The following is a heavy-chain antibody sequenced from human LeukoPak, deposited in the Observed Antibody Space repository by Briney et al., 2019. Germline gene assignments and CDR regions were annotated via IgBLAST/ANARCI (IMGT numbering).Heavy chain of an antibody. D-gene: IGHD5-24*01. V-gene: IGHV1-2*06. CDR1: GYTFTSYY. Sequence: GASVKVSCTASGYTFTSYYMHWVRQAPGQGLEWMGRINPNSGGTNYAQKFQGRVTMTRDTSISTAYMELSRLRSDDTAVYYCARKSFGDGYNLGYWGQGTLDTVSS. J-gene: IGHJ4*02. CDR2: INPNSGGT. CDR3: ARKSFGDGYNLGY.